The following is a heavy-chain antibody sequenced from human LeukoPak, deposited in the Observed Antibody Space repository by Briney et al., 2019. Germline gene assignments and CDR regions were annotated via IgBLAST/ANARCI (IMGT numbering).Heavy chain of an antibody. CDR2: IIPIFGTT. D-gene: IGHD3-16*01. CDR3: ARVVGDRSYYMDV. V-gene: IGHV1-69*06. CDR1: GGTFSSYA. J-gene: IGHJ6*03. Sequence: SVKVSCKASGGTFSSYAISWVRQAPGQGLEWMGGIIPIFGTTNYAQKFQDRVTITADKSTSTAYMELSSLRSEDTAVYYCARVVGDRSYYMDVWGKGTTVTVSS.